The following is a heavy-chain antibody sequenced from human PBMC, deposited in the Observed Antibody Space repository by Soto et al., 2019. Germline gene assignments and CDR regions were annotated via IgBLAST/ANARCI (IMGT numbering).Heavy chain of an antibody. D-gene: IGHD2-2*01. J-gene: IGHJ6*02. CDR3: AKICSPTWPHCGLDF. V-gene: IGHV3-7*01. Sequence: GGSLRLSCAAFGFTFSNYWMTWVRQAPGKGLEWLANIKQDESEKYYVDSVKGRFTISRDNAKGSLYLQMNSLRADDTAVYYCAKICSPTWPHCGLDFWGQGITVTVSS. CDR2: IKQDESEK. CDR1: GFTFSNYW.